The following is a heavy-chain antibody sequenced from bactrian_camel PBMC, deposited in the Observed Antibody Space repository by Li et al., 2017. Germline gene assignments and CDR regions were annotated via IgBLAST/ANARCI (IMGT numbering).Heavy chain of an antibody. CDR3: AAEEWILICGSWYPSDANN. CDR1: AYTALIQC. CDR2: IDSDGST. J-gene: IGHJ4*01. V-gene: IGHV3S53*01. Sequence: HVQLVESGGGSVQAGGSLRLSCASSAYTALIQCMGWFRQAPGQEREGVAGIDSDGSTSYADSVKGRFTISKDNANHTLYLQMYSLKPEDTAMYYCAAEEWILICGSWYPSDANNWGQGTQVTVS. D-gene: IGHD6*01.